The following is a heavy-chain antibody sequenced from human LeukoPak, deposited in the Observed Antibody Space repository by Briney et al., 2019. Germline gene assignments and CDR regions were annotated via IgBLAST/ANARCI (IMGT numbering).Heavy chain of an antibody. CDR1: GGSFNDYY. J-gene: IGHJ5*02. D-gene: IGHD2-8*01. CDR2: INLRGST. CDR3: ARAFRMYALHNWFDP. V-gene: IGHV4-34*01. Sequence: SETLSLTCAVYGGSFNDYYWNWIRQPPGKGLEWIGEINLRGSTTYNPSLKSRVTISVDTSKNQFALKLSSVTAADTAVYYCARAFRMYALHNWFDPWGQGTLVTVSS.